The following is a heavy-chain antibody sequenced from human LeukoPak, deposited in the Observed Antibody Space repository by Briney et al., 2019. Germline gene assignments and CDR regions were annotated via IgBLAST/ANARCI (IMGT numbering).Heavy chain of an antibody. CDR3: AKDKYGYSYGYPPDY. CDR1: GFTFSDYS. J-gene: IGHJ4*02. D-gene: IGHD5-18*01. V-gene: IGHV3-23*01. CDR2: ISGSGGST. Sequence: GGSLRLSCAASGFTFSDYSMNWVRQAPGKGLEWVSAISGSGGSTYYADSVKGRFTISRDNFKNTLYLQMNSLRAEDTAVYYCAKDKYGYSYGYPPDYWGQGTLVTVSS.